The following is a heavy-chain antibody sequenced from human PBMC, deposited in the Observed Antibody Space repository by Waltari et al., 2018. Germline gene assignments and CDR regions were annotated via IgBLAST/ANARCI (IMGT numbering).Heavy chain of an antibody. Sequence: QVQLVQSGAEVKKPGASVKVSCKASGYTFTSYYMHWVRQAPGQGLEWMGIINPIGGSTSYAQKFQGRVTRTEDTSTDTAYMELSSLRSEDTAVYYCGVVRDYYYGMDVWGQGTTVTVSS. CDR2: INPIGGST. D-gene: IGHD2-15*01. CDR1: GYTFTSYY. V-gene: IGHV1-46*01. CDR3: GVVRDYYYGMDV. J-gene: IGHJ6*02.